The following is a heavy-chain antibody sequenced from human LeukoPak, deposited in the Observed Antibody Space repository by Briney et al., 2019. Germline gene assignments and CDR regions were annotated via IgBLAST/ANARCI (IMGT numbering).Heavy chain of an antibody. D-gene: IGHD3-22*01. J-gene: IGHJ6*03. CDR2: INPNSGGT. Sequence: ASVKVSCKASGYTFTDYYMHWVRQAPGQGLEWMGWINPNSGGTNYAQKFQGRVTMTRDTSISTAYMELSSLRSEDTAVYYCARGLYYSSGYYYVNYYYYMDVWGKGTTVTVSS. V-gene: IGHV1-2*02. CDR3: ARGLYYSSGYYYVNYYYYMDV. CDR1: GYTFTDYY.